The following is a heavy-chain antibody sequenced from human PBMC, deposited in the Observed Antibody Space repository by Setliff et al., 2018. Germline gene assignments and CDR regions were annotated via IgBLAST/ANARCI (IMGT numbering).Heavy chain of an antibody. CDR1: GGSISSSDW. CDR3: ARDSSGYYVPGFDM. V-gene: IGHV4-4*02. J-gene: IGHJ3*02. D-gene: IGHD3-22*01. Sequence: MSLTCDVSGGSISSSDWWSWVRQPPGKGLEWIGETYHGENTNYNPSLESRVTISLDESTNQFSLKMTSVTAADTAVYYCARDSSGYYVPGFDMWGQGKMVTVSS. CDR2: TYHGENT.